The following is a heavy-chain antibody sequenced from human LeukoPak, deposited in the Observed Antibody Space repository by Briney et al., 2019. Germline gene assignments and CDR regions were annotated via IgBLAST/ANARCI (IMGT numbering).Heavy chain of an antibody. Sequence: PGGSLRLSRAASGFTFSSYGMHWVRQAPGKGLEWVACIRYDGSNKYYADSVKGRFTISRDDSKNTLYPQMNSLRAEDTAVYYCAKASDYGDYRWFDPWGQGTLVTVSS. J-gene: IGHJ5*02. V-gene: IGHV3-30*02. CDR2: IRYDGSNK. D-gene: IGHD4-17*01. CDR3: AKASDYGDYRWFDP. CDR1: GFTFSSYG.